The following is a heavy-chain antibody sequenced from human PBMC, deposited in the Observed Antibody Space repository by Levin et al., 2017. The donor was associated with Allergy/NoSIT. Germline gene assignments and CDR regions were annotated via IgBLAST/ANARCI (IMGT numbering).Heavy chain of an antibody. CDR1: GFMFSSYP. Sequence: QTGGSLRLSCAASGFMFSSYPMSWVRQAPGKGLEWVSTIGGSGASTYSADSVRGRFTISRDNSKNMLYLQMNSLRADDTAVYYCAKEVYGAGGLYYYGLDAWGQGTTVTVSS. CDR3: AKEVYGAGGLYYYGLDA. V-gene: IGHV3-23*01. J-gene: IGHJ6*02. D-gene: IGHD3-10*01. CDR2: IGGSGAST.